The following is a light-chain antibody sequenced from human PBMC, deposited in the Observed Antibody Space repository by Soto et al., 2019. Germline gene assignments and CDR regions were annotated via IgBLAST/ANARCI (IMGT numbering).Light chain of an antibody. Sequence: DVQMIQSPSSLSASVGDSPALTCRASQTVTSYLNWYQQKPVKAPKRLIYAASTLQSGVPSRFSGSGSGTEFTLTIISLQPEDFATYSCQQSHRFPKTFGRGTKVDIK. CDR3: QQSHRFPKT. J-gene: IGKJ1*01. V-gene: IGKV1-39*01. CDR1: QTVTSY. CDR2: AAS.